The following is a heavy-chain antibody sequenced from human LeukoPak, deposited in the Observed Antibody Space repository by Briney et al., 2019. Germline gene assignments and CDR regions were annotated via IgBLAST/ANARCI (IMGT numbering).Heavy chain of an antibody. Sequence: PSETLFLTCTVSGGSISSSSYYWGWIRQPSGKGLEWIGSIYYSGSTNYNPSLKSRVTISVDKSNNQFSLRLSSVTAADTAVYYCARVGGGVCSSTSCYGWLDYWGQGTLVTVSS. CDR3: ARVGGGVCSSTSCYGWLDY. V-gene: IGHV4-39*07. D-gene: IGHD2-2*01. J-gene: IGHJ4*02. CDR1: GGSISSSSYY. CDR2: IYYSGST.